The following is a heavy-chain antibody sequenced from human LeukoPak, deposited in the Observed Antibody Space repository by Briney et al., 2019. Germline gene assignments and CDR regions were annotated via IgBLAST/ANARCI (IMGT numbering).Heavy chain of an antibody. CDR2: MNPNSGNT. D-gene: IGHD2-2*01. J-gene: IGHJ4*02. CDR1: GYTFTSYD. V-gene: IGHV1-8*01. Sequence: ASVKVSCKASGYTFTSYDINWVRQATGQGLEWMGWMNPNSGNTGYAQKFQGRVTMIRNTSISTAYMELSSLRSEDTAVYYCATALGYCSSTSCPDYWGQGTLVTVSS. CDR3: ATALGYCSSTSCPDY.